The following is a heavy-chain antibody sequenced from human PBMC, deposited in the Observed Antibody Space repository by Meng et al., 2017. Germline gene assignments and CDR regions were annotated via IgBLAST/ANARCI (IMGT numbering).Heavy chain of an antibody. CDR1: GFTFSSYW. CDR2: INSDGSST. J-gene: IGHJ5*01. D-gene: IGHD3-3*01. CDR3: ARDPRDFWSGYYFSWFDP. V-gene: IGHV3-74*01. Sequence: GESLKISCAASGFTFSSYWMHWVRQAPRKGLVWVSRINSDGSSTSYADSVKGRFTISRDNAKNTLYLQMNSLRAEDTAVYYRARDPRDFWSGYYFSWFDPWGQGTLVTVSS.